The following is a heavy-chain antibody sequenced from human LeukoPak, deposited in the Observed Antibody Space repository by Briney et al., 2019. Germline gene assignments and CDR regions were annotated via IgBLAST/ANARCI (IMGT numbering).Heavy chain of an antibody. CDR2: IYYSGTT. V-gene: IGHV4-59*08. CDR1: GCSISTFY. CDR3: ARHGPLYDIWSAQFYFDY. J-gene: IGHJ4*02. Sequence: SETLSLTCTASGCSISTFYWSWIRQRPGKGLEWVGYIYYSGTTNYNPSLKSRVTISVDMSKSQFSLTMSSVTAADTALYYCARHGPLYDIWSAQFYFDYWGQGTLVAVSS. D-gene: IGHD3-3*01.